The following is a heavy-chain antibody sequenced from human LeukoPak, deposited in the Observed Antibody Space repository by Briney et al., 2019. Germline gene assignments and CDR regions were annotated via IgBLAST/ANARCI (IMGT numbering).Heavy chain of an antibody. CDR1: GFTFTTYW. V-gene: IGHV3-48*01. CDR2: ISSSGSTI. Sequence: GGSLRLSCAASGFTFTTYWMTWVRQAPGKGLEWVSYISSSGSTIYYADSVKGRFTISRDNAKNSLYLQMNSLRADDTAVYYCARVPSSKPHFDYWGQGTLVTVSS. CDR3: ARVPSSKPHFDY. J-gene: IGHJ4*02.